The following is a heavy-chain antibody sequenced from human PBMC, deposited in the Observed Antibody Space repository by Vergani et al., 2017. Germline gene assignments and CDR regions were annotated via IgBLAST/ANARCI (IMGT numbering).Heavy chain of an antibody. D-gene: IGHD4-11*01. Sequence: QVQLQESGPGLVKPSQTLSLTCTVSGGSISSGGYYWSWIRQHPGKGLEWIGYISYNGNTYYNPSLKSRVTMSVDTSKNQFSLKLSSVTAADTAVYYCAREKIKVTTNKSYYYYMDVWGKGTTVTVSS. J-gene: IGHJ6*03. CDR1: GGSISSGGYY. CDR3: AREKIKVTTNKSYYYYMDV. V-gene: IGHV4-31*03. CDR2: ISYNGNT.